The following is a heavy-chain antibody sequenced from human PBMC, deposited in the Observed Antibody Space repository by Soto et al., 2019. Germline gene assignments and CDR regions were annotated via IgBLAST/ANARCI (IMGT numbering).Heavy chain of an antibody. V-gene: IGHV4-4*02. CDR3: ARHGGFYFDY. J-gene: IGHJ4*02. D-gene: IGHD3-16*01. Sequence: QVQLQESGPGLVQPSGILSLTCTVSGGNGYWSWVRQPPGKGLEWIGEIHHSGSTKYNPSLKSRVTISIDKSKNEFSVNVNSVTAADTAVYYCARHGGFYFDYWDQGTLVTVSS. CDR2: IHHSGST. CDR1: GGNGYW.